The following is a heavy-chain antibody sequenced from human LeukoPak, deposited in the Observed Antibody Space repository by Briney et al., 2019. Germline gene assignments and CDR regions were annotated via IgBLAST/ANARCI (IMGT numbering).Heavy chain of an antibody. V-gene: IGHV3-21*01. CDR3: ARGVVGATPYFDY. CDR1: GVTFSNDG. J-gene: IGHJ4*02. D-gene: IGHD1-26*01. Sequence: GGSLRLSCAASGVTFSNDGMDWVRQAPGQGLEWVSSISASSTYIWYADSVKGRFTISRDNSKNTLYLQMNSLRAEDTAVYYCARGVVGATPYFDYWGQGTLVTVSS. CDR2: ISASSTYI.